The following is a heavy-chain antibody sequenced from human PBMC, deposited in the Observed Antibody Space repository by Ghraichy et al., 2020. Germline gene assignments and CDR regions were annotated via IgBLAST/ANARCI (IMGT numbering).Heavy chain of an antibody. Sequence: SQTLSLTCAVYGGSFSNYYWSWIRQPPGKGLEWIGEINHSGSTNYNPSLKSRVTISVDTSKNQFSLKLSSVTAADTAVYYCARGPPAYCGGDCYSNLDYWGQGTLVTVSS. CDR3: ARGPPAYCGGDCYSNLDY. D-gene: IGHD2-21*02. V-gene: IGHV4-34*01. CDR2: INHSGST. J-gene: IGHJ4*02. CDR1: GGSFSNYY.